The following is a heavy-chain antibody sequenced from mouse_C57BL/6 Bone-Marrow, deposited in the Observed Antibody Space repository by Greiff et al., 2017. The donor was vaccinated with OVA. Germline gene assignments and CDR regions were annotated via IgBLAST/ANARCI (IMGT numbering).Heavy chain of an antibody. CDR1: GYSFTGYY. CDR3: ARGGTSPFAY. V-gene: IGHV1-42*01. Sequence: EVQLQQSGPELAKPGASVKISCKASGYSFTGYYMNWVKQSPEKSLEWIGEINPSTGGTTYNQKFKAKATLTVDKSSSTAYMQLKSLTSEDSAVYYSARGGTSPFAYWGQGTLVTVSA. J-gene: IGHJ3*01. CDR2: INPSTGGT. D-gene: IGHD4-1*01.